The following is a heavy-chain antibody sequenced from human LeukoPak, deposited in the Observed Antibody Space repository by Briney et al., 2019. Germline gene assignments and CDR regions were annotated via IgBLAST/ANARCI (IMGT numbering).Heavy chain of an antibody. CDR3: AREPGFDK. CDR2: IKLDGTDK. Sequence: PGGSLRLSCVASGFNFNNYWMSWVRQTPEKGLEWVAKIKLDGTDKYYVGSVKGRFTVSRDNTQNSMFLQMNSLRVEDTAVYYCAREPGFDKWGQGTLVTVSS. J-gene: IGHJ4*02. CDR1: GFNFNNYW. V-gene: IGHV3-7*01.